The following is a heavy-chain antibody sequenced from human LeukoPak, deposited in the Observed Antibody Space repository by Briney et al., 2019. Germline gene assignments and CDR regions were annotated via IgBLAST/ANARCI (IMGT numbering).Heavy chain of an antibody. CDR1: GYTFTSYD. Sequence: ASVKVSCKASGYTFTSYDINWVRQATGQGLEWMGWMNPNSGNTGYALKFQGRVTMTRNTSISTAYMELSSLRSEDTAVYYCVIHDYGDYVAGAGDYFDYWGQGTLVTVSS. CDR2: MNPNSGNT. J-gene: IGHJ4*02. CDR3: VIHDYGDYVAGAGDYFDY. V-gene: IGHV1-8*01. D-gene: IGHD4-17*01.